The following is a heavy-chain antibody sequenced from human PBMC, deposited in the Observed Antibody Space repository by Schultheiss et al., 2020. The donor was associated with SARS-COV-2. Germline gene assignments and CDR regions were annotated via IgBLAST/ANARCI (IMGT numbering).Heavy chain of an antibody. D-gene: IGHD5-18*01. Sequence: GGSLRLSCAASGFTFSSYWMHWVRQAPGKGLVWVSRINSDGSSTSYADSVKGRFTISRDNAKNTLYLQMNSLRAEDTAVYYCARAIFGIQLWSLDLNWFDPWCQGTLVTVSS. V-gene: IGHV3-74*01. CDR3: ARAIFGIQLWSLDLNWFDP. CDR2: INSDGSST. CDR1: GFTFSSYW. J-gene: IGHJ5*02.